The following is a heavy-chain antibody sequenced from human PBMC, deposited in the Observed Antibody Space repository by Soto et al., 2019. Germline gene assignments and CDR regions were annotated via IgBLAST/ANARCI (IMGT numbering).Heavy chain of an antibody. D-gene: IGHD3-10*01. Sequence: SETLSLTCAVSGYSVGSGYYWGWIRQPPGKGLEWIGSIYHSGSTYYNPSLKSRVTISVDTSKNQFSLKLSSVTAADTAVYYCARSGITMVRGVTEPLFPGEDWFDPWGQGTLVTVSS. CDR1: GYSVGSGYY. CDR3: ARSGITMVRGVTEPLFPGEDWFDP. V-gene: IGHV4-38-2*01. CDR2: IYHSGST. J-gene: IGHJ5*02.